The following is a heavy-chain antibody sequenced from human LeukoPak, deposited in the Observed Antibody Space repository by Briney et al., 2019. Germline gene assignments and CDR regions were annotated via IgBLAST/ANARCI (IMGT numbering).Heavy chain of an antibody. Sequence: GGSLRLSCAASGFTFSSYSMNWVRQAPGKGLEWVSSISSSSRYIYYADSVKGRFTISRDNAKNSLYLQMNSLRAEDTAVYYCARSGVDYYYYMDVWGKGTTVTVS. CDR3: ARSGVDYYYYMDV. V-gene: IGHV3-21*01. D-gene: IGHD3-10*01. J-gene: IGHJ6*03. CDR1: GFTFSSYS. CDR2: ISSSSRYI.